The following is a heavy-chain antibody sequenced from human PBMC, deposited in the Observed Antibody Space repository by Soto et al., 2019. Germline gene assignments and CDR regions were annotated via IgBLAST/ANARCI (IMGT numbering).Heavy chain of an antibody. CDR3: SSWHYDY. CDR2: TYYRSKWYN. D-gene: IGHD2-15*01. Sequence: PSQTLSLTCAISVDSVSSDSAAWNWIRQSPSRGLEWLGRTYYRSKWYNDYAASVKSRITINPDTSKNHFSLQMNSVTPEDTAVYYCSSWHYDYWGQGTLVTVSS. V-gene: IGHV6-1*01. CDR1: VDSVSSDSAA. J-gene: IGHJ4*02.